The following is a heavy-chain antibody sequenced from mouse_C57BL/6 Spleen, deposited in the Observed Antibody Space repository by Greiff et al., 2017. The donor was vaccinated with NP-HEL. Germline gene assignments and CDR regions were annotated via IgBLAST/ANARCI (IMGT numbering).Heavy chain of an antibody. CDR3: ARGDDHDRLYYAMDY. D-gene: IGHD2-4*01. Sequence: QVQLQQPGAELVKPGASVKLSCKASGYTFTSYWMHWVKQRPGQGLEWIGMIHPNSGSTNYNEKFKSKATLTVDKSSSTAYMQLSSLTSEDSAVYYCARGDDHDRLYYAMDYWGQGTSVTVSS. CDR1: GYTFTSYW. J-gene: IGHJ4*01. CDR2: IHPNSGST. V-gene: IGHV1-64*01.